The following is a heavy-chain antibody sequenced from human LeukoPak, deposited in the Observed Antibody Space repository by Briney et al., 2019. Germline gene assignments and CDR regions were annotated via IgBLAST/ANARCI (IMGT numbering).Heavy chain of an antibody. CDR2: INPNSGGT. V-gene: IGHV1-2*02. CDR1: GYTFTGYY. CDR3: ARGDIVVVVAASWFDP. J-gene: IGHJ5*02. Sequence: ASVKVSCKASGYTFTGYYMHWVRQAPGQGLEWMGWINPNSGGTNYAQKFQGRVTMTRDTSISTAYMELSRLRSDDTAVYYCARGDIVVVVAASWFDPWGQGTLVTVSS. D-gene: IGHD2-15*01.